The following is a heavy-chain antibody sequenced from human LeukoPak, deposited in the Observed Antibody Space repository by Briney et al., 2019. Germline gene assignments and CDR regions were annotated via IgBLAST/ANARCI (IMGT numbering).Heavy chain of an antibody. CDR2: ISGSGGRT. Sequence: GGSLRLSCAASGFTFSSYGMSWVRQAPGKGLEWVSDISGSGGRTYYVDSVKGRFTISRDDGKNMLYLQMNSLRAEDTAVYYCARGGSDYYDFWSGYYIPYYYYMDVWGKGTTVTVSS. CDR3: ARGGSDYYDFWSGYYIPYYYYMDV. V-gene: IGHV3-23*01. CDR1: GFTFSSYG. D-gene: IGHD3-3*01. J-gene: IGHJ6*03.